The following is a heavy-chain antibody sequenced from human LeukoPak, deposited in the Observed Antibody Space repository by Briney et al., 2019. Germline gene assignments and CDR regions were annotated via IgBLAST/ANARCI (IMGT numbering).Heavy chain of an antibody. D-gene: IGHD3-3*01. CDR2: IYYSGST. CDR3: ASAFRFDAFDI. Sequence: SSETLSLTCTVSGGSISSSSYYWGWIRQPPGKGLEWIGCIYYSGSTYYNPSLKSRVTISVDTSKNQFSLKLSSVTATDRAVYYCASAFRFDAFDIWGQGTMVTVSS. CDR1: GGSISSSSYY. V-gene: IGHV4-39*01. J-gene: IGHJ3*02.